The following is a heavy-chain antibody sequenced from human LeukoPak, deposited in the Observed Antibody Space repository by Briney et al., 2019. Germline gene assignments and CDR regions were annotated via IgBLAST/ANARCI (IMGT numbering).Heavy chain of an antibody. CDR1: GFTFSNSW. J-gene: IGHJ6*02. Sequence: GGSLRLSCVASGFTFSNSWMTWVRQAPGKGLEWVASINQGGSEINYVDSVKGRFTISRDSAKNSLYLQMNSLRAEDTAVYYCARGHYDMGVWGQGTTVTVSS. CDR3: ARGHYDMGV. V-gene: IGHV3-7*01. CDR2: INQGGSEI.